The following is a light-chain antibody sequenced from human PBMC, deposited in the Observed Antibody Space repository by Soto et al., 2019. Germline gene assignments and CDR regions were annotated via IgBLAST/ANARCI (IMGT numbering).Light chain of an antibody. J-gene: IGLJ2*01. CDR2: GVT. V-gene: IGLV2-14*01. CDR1: SSDVGGYNY. CDR3: SSYTTSTTPRVV. Sequence: QSALTQPASVSGSPGQSITISCTGTSSDVGGYNYVSWYQQHPGKAPKLMIYGVTNRPSGVSNRFSGSKSGNTASLTISGLQAEDEADYYCSSYTTSTTPRVVFGGGTKVTVL.